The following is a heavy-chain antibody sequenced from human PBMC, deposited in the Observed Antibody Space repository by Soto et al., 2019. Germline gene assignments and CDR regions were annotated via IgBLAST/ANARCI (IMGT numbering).Heavy chain of an antibody. V-gene: IGHV1-3*01. CDR2: INAGDDKT. CDR3: ARDPFTMVRGVILDWFDP. Sequence: ASVKVSCKASGYTFTSYAMDWVRQAPGQRPEWMGWINAGDDKTHYLQKFQGRITITRDTSASTVYMELSSLRSEDTAVYYCARDPFTMVRGVILDWFDPWGQG. CDR1: GYTFTSYA. J-gene: IGHJ5*02. D-gene: IGHD3-10*01.